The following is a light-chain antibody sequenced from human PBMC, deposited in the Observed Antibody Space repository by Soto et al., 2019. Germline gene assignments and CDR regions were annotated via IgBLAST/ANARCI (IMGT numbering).Light chain of an antibody. CDR3: QQYNTYSPERT. J-gene: IGKJ1*01. V-gene: IGKV1-5*01. CDR2: DAS. Sequence: DIQMPQSPCTLSAFVGDRVTITCRASQSIGRWLAWYQQKPGKAPKLLIYDASSLESGVPSRFSGSGSGTEFTLTISSLQPDEFATYYCQQYNTYSPERTFGQGTKV. CDR1: QSIGRW.